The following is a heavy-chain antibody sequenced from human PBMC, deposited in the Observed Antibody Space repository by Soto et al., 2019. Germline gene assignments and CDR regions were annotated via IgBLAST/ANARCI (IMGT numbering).Heavy chain of an antibody. D-gene: IGHD3-22*01. Sequence: PGESLKISCEGSGYSFSSFYIAWVRQMPGKGLEWMGIIYLGDSDTTYSPSFQGQVTISADRSISTAYLQWSSLKASDTAMYYCARRKYYFENSAYLTYYFDFWGQGTLVTVSS. V-gene: IGHV5-51*01. J-gene: IGHJ4*02. CDR1: GYSFSSFY. CDR2: IYLGDSDT. CDR3: ARRKYYFENSAYLTYYFDF.